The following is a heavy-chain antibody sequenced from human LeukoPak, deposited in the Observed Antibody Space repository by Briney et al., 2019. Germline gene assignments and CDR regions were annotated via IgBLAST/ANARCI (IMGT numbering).Heavy chain of an antibody. V-gene: IGHV1-69*04. CDR2: IIPILGIA. Sequence: ASVKVSCKASGGTFSSYAISWVRQAPGQGLEWMGRIIPILGIANYAQKFQGRVTITADKSTSTAYMELSSLRSEDTAVYYCARVGYTDDSSVDYWGQGTLVTVSS. CDR3: ARVGYTDDSSVDY. J-gene: IGHJ4*02. CDR1: GGTFSSYA. D-gene: IGHD3-22*01.